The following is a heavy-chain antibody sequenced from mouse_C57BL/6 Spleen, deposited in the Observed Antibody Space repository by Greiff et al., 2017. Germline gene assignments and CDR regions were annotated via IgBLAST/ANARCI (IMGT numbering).Heavy chain of an antibody. V-gene: IGHV1-83*01. CDR3: RGESLDY. CDR1: YTFTDYYM. J-gene: IGHJ2*01. Sequence: VQLQQSGPELVKPGASVKMSCKASGYTFTDYYMHWVKQKPGKGLEWIGEIYPGSGNTYYNEKFKGKATLTVDTSSSTAYMQLSSLTSEDSAVYYCARGESLDYWGQGTTLTVSS. CDR2: YPGSGNTY.